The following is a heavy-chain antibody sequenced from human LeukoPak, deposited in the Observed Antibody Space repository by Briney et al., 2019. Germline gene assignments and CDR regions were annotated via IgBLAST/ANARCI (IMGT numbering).Heavy chain of an antibody. Sequence: ASETLSLTCTVSGGSIRSYYWSWIRQPPGKGLERIGYMYYSGSTKYNPSSKSRVTISLATSKNHFSLELSSVTAADTAVYYCARGHYTSAWYWYFDLWGRGTLVTVSS. CDR1: GGSIRSYY. D-gene: IGHD6-19*01. V-gene: IGHV4-59*12. CDR2: MYYSGST. CDR3: ARGHYTSAWYWYFDL. J-gene: IGHJ2*01.